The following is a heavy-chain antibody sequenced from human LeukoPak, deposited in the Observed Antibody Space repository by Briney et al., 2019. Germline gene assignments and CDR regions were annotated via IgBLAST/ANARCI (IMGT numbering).Heavy chain of an antibody. CDR1: GVSISSSNSY. V-gene: IGHV4-39*07. CDR2: INHSGST. CDR3: ARTYVGNMIVVVKPRVSNWFDP. Sequence: KTSETLSLTCTVSGVSISSSNSYWGWIRQPPGKGLEWIGEINHSGSTNYNPSLKSRVTISVDTSKNQFSLKLSSVTAADTAVYYCARTYVGNMIVVVKPRVSNWFDPWGQGTLVTVSS. J-gene: IGHJ5*02. D-gene: IGHD3-22*01.